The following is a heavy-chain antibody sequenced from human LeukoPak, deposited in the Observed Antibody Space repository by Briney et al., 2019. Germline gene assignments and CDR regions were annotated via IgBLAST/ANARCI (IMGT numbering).Heavy chain of an antibody. CDR2: IYHSGST. V-gene: IGHV4-38-2*02. Sequence: SETLSLTCTVSGYSISSGYYWGWIRQPPGKGLEWIGSIYHSGSTYYDPSLKSRVTISVDTSKNQFSLKLSSVTAADTAVYYCAIQRGYYYDSSGYLLPGNWFDPWGQGTLVTVSS. CDR1: GYSISSGYY. CDR3: AIQRGYYYDSSGYLLPGNWFDP. J-gene: IGHJ5*02. D-gene: IGHD3-22*01.